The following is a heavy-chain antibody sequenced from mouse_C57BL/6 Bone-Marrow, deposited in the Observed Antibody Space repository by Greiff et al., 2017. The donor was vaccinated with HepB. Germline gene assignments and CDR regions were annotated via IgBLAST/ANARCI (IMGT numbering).Heavy chain of an antibody. Sequence: EVKLVESGGDLVKPGGSLKLSCAASGFTFSSYGMSWVRQTPDKRLEWVATISSGGSYTYYPDSVKGRFTISRDNAKNTLYLQMSSLKSEDTAMYYCARQRSTMVTAWFAYSGQGTLVTVSA. D-gene: IGHD2-2*01. CDR2: ISSGGSYT. CDR1: GFTFSSYG. J-gene: IGHJ3*01. V-gene: IGHV5-6*01. CDR3: ARQRSTMVTAWFAY.